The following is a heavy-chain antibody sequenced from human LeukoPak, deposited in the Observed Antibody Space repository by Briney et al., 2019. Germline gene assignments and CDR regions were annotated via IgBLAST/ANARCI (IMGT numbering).Heavy chain of an antibody. CDR1: GFTFSNYW. CDR2: IKQDGSEK. V-gene: IGHV3-7*01. J-gene: IGHJ6*03. Sequence: PGGSLRLSCEASGFTFSNYWMTWVRQAPGKGLEWVANIKQDGSEKYYVDSVKGRFTISRDNAKNSLYLQMNSLRAEDTAVYYCARGRFLEWFSSHTWYYSYYMDVWGKGTTVTVSS. D-gene: IGHD3-3*01. CDR3: ARGRFLEWFSSHTWYYSYYMDV.